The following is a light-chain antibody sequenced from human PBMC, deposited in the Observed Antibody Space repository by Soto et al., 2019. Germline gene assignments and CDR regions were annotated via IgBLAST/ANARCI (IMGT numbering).Light chain of an antibody. CDR1: QRITTN. CDR3: QESYCTPYT. CDR2: TAT. Sequence: IHMTQSPSSLSASVGDRVTITCRASQRITTNLNWYQQKPGKAPKLLISTATTLQGRVPSRFSGSGSGTEVSLIITNAHPEDFATHFCQESYCTPYTFGQGAKVEIK. V-gene: IGKV1-39*01. J-gene: IGKJ2*01.